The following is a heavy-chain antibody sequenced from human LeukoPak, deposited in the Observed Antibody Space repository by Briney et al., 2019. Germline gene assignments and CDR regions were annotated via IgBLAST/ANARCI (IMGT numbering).Heavy chain of an antibody. CDR1: GRPISSGNYY. CDR3: ARDRDFDSSGYDLDGGPSTLEY. J-gene: IGHJ4*02. V-gene: IGHV4-30-4*08. Sequence: SQTLSLTCTVSGRPISSGNYYWTWIRQPPGGGLEWIGYIYHTGYTFYNPSLKSRVTLSVDTSRNQFSLKLNSVTAADTAVYFCARDRDFDSSGYDLDGGPSTLEYWGQGSLVTVSS. CDR2: IYHTGYT. D-gene: IGHD3-22*01.